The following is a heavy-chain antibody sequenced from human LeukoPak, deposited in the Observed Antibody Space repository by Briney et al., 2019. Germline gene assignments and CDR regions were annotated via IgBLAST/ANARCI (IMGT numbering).Heavy chain of an antibody. D-gene: IGHD3-22*01. CDR2: ISAYNGNT. Sequence: ASVKVSCKASGYTFTSYGINWVRQAPGQGLEWMGWISAYNGNTNYAQKLQGRVTVTTDTSTSTAYMELRSLRSDDTAVYYCARDFATYYYDSSGYWVGDYWGQGTLVTVSS. CDR3: ARDFATYYYDSSGYWVGDY. CDR1: GYTFTSYG. J-gene: IGHJ4*02. V-gene: IGHV1-18*01.